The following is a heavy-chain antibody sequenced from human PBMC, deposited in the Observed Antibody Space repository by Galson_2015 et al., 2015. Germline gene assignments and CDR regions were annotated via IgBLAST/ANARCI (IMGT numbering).Heavy chain of an antibody. CDR2: ISSSSSCI. CDR1: GFTFSSYS. D-gene: IGHD4-17*01. J-gene: IGHJ5*02. Sequence: SLRLSCAASGFTFSSYSMNWVRQAPGKGLEWVSSISSSSSCIYYADSVKGRFTISRDNAKNSLYLQMNSLRAEDTAVYYCARRDYGADSSWFDPWGQGTLVTVSS. CDR3: ARRDYGADSSWFDP. V-gene: IGHV3-21*01.